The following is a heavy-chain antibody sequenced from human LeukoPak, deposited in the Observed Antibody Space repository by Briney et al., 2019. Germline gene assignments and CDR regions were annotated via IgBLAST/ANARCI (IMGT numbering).Heavy chain of an antibody. CDR2: INHSGST. V-gene: IGHV4-34*01. CDR3: ARGPESRRITMVRGVRNWFDP. CDR1: GGSFSGYY. J-gene: IGHJ5*02. Sequence: SETLSLTCAVYGGSFSGYYWSWIRQPPGKGLEWIGEINHSGSTNYNPSLKSRVTISVDTSKNQFSLKLSSVTAADTAVYYCARGPESRRITMVRGVRNWFDPWGQGTLVTVSS. D-gene: IGHD3-10*01.